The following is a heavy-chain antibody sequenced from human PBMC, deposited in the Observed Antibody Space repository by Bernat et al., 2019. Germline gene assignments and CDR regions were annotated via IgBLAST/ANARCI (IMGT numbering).Heavy chain of an antibody. CDR1: GFSLSTSGEG. CDR2: IYWDDDK. CDR3: AHEGGRSSGRAFDY. D-gene: IGHD3-10*01. V-gene: IGHV2-5*02. J-gene: IGHJ4*02. Sequence: QITLKESGPTLVKPTQTLTLSCTFSGFSLSTSGEGVGWIRQPPGKALEWLALIYWDDDKRYSPSLKNRLTITKDTSKNQVVLTITNMDAVDTATYCCAHEGGRSSGRAFDYWGQGTLVTVSS.